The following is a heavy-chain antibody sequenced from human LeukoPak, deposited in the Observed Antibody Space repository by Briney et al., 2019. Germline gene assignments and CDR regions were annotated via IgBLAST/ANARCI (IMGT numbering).Heavy chain of an antibody. Sequence: GEPLQISCQGSGSRFTSYWIGWVRPMPGKGLERMGIIYPGDSDTKYSPSFQGQVTISADKSISTAYLQWSSLKASDTAMYYCARRSSSWDRYDNWGQGTLVTVSS. D-gene: IGHD6-13*01. J-gene: IGHJ4*02. CDR1: GSRFTSYW. CDR3: ARRSSSWDRYDN. V-gene: IGHV5-51*01. CDR2: IYPGDSDT.